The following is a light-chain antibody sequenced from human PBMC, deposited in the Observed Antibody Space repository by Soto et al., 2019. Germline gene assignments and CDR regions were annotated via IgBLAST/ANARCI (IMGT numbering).Light chain of an antibody. CDR3: QQRRSWPPTIT. Sequence: DIQMTQSPSSLSASVGDRVTITCRASQSISSYLNWYQQKPGKAPKLLIYAASSLQSGVPSRFSGSGSGTDFTLTISSLEPEDFAVYYCQQRRSWPPTITFGQGTRLDIK. V-gene: IGKV1-39*01. J-gene: IGKJ5*01. CDR2: AAS. CDR1: QSISSY.